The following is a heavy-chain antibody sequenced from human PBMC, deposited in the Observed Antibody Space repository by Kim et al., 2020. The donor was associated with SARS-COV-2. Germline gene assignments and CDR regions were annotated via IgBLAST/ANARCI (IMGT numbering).Heavy chain of an antibody. D-gene: IGHD6-6*01. Sequence: DCVRGRFTNSRDNAKNTLYLQMNSLRAEDTAVYYCAKDPTAEYSRVPFEYWGQGTLVTVSS. V-gene: IGHV3-23*01. CDR3: AKDPTAEYSRVPFEY. J-gene: IGHJ4*02.